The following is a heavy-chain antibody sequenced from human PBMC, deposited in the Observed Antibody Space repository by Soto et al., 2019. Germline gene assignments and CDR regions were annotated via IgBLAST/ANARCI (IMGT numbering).Heavy chain of an antibody. CDR2: IRGSAGNA. Sequence: EVQLLESGGGLVQPGGPLRLSCAGTGFTFSSYGMSWVRQAPGKGLEWVSTIRGSAGNANYADSVKGSFTISRDDSTNTVHLQMNSLRPDDTAVYYCAKHLWFGESVFDPWGQGTLVVVSS. CDR3: AKHLWFGESVFDP. V-gene: IGHV3-23*01. D-gene: IGHD3-10*01. J-gene: IGHJ5*02. CDR1: GFTFSSYG.